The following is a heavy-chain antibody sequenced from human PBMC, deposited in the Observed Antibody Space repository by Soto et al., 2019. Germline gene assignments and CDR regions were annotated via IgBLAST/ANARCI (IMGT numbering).Heavy chain of an antibody. J-gene: IGHJ6*02. CDR3: ARELDGMDV. Sequence: QVQLVESGGGLVKPGGSLRLSCAASGITFSDYYMSWIRQAPGKGLEWVSYISSSGHDTEHADSVRGRFTTSSDNARNSLYLQMNSLRVEDTAVYYCARELDGMDVWGQGTTVTVSS. CDR1: GITFSDYY. CDR2: ISSSGHDT. V-gene: IGHV3-11*05.